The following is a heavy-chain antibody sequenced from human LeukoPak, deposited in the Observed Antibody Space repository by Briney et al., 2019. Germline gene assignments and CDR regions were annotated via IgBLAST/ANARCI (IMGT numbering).Heavy chain of an antibody. CDR2: INHSGST. CDR3: ARHYYGSGNTDY. V-gene: IGHV4-38-2*02. J-gene: IGHJ4*02. D-gene: IGHD3-10*01. Sequence: SETLSLTCTVSGYSISSGYYWGWIRQPPGKGLEWIGEINHSGSTNYNPSLKSRATISVDTSKNQFSLRLSSVTAADTAVYYCARHYYGSGNTDYWGQGTLVTVSS. CDR1: GYSISSGYY.